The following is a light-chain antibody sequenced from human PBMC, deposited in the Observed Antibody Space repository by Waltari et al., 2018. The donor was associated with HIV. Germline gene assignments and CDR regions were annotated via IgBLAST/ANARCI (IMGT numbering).Light chain of an antibody. CDR3: LQSYSNTLT. Sequence: DIQMTQSPSSLSASIGDRVIITCRTSQSIDTFLNWYQHKPGKVPKLLIYATSSLQSGVPSRFSGSGSGTEFSLTISSLQAEDFATYYCLQSYSNTLTFGPGTKLDIK. CDR1: QSIDTF. CDR2: ATS. V-gene: IGKV1-39*01. J-gene: IGKJ3*01.